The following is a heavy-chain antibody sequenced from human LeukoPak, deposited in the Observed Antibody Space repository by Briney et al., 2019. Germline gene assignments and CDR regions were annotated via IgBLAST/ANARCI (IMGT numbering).Heavy chain of an antibody. J-gene: IGHJ5*02. D-gene: IGHD6-13*01. Sequence: TGGSLRLSCAASGFTFSSYEMNWVRQAPGKGLEWVSYISSSGSTIYYADSVKGRFTISRDNAKNSLYLQMNSLRAEDTAVYYCARGSSSWYVEWGFDPWGQGTLVTVSS. CDR1: GFTFSSYE. CDR2: ISSSGSTI. V-gene: IGHV3-48*03. CDR3: ARGSSSWYVEWGFDP.